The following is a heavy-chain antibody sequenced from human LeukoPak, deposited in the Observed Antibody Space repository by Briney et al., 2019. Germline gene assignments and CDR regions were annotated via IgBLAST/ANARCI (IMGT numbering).Heavy chain of an antibody. CDR1: GGSISSYY. CDR2: IYYSGST. V-gene: IGHV4-59*08. J-gene: IGHJ5*02. CDR3: ARLARAMKAAEGGVDP. Sequence: SETLSLTCTVSGGSISSYYWSWIRQPPGKGLEWIGYIYYSGSTNYNPSLKSRVTISVDTSKNQFSLKLSSVTAADTAVYYCARLARAMKAAEGGVDPWGQGTLVTVSS. D-gene: IGHD6-13*01.